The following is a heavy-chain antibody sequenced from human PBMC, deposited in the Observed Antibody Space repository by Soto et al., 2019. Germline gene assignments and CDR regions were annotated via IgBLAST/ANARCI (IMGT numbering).Heavy chain of an antibody. D-gene: IGHD4-17*01. CDR1: GGTFSSYA. CDR2: IIPIFGTA. Sequence: QVQLVQSGAEVKKPGSSVKVSCKASGGTFSSYAISWVRQAPGQGLEWMGGIIPIFGTANYAQKFQGRVKITADESTSTAYMELSRLRSEDTAVYYCARGDYGDYVGGVYYYYGMDVWGQGTTVTVSS. V-gene: IGHV1-69*01. CDR3: ARGDYGDYVGGVYYYYGMDV. J-gene: IGHJ6*02.